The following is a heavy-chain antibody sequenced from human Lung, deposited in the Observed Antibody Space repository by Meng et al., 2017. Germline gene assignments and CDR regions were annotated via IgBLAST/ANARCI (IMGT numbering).Heavy chain of an antibody. J-gene: IGHJ4*02. CDR2: INHSGST. V-gene: IGHV4-34*01. D-gene: IGHD4-11*01. Sequence: VQIQQWVAGLLKPSETLSLTCVVSGGSFSDYYWCWIRQPPGKGLEWIGEINHSGSTNYNPSLESRATISVDTSQNNLSLKLSSVTAADSAVYYCARGPTTMAHDFDYWGQGTLVTVSS. CDR1: GGSFSDYY. CDR3: ARGPTTMAHDFDY.